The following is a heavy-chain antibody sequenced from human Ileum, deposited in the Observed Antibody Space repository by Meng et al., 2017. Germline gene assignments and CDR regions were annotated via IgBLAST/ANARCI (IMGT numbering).Heavy chain of an antibody. CDR3: ARVELTDTAMGRGWFDP. CDR1: GGTFSSYA. D-gene: IGHD5-18*01. CDR2: IIPIFGTA. V-gene: IGHV1-69*06. Sequence: QVQVVQSGAGGKKPGSSVKVSCKASGGTFSSYAISWVRQAPGQGLEWMGGIIPIFGTANYAQKFQGRVTITADKSTSTAYMELSSLRSEDTAVYYCARVELTDTAMGRGWFDPWGQGTLVTVSS. J-gene: IGHJ5*02.